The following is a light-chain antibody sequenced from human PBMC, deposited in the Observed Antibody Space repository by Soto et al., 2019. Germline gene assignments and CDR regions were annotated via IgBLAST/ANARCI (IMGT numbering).Light chain of an antibody. Sequence: ETVMTQSPATLSVSPGERATLSCRASQSVSSNLAWYQQKPGRAPRLLIYGASTRATGFSARFSGSGSGTEFTLTISSLQSEDLAVYYCQQYNNWPLTFGGGTKVEIK. J-gene: IGKJ4*01. CDR3: QQYNNWPLT. CDR1: QSVSSN. CDR2: GAS. V-gene: IGKV3-15*01.